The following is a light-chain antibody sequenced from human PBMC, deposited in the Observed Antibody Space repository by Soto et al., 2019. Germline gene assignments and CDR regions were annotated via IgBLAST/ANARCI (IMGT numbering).Light chain of an antibody. J-gene: IGKJ1*01. Sequence: DIQMTQSPSSLSASVGDRVTITCRASETISSYLNWYQQKPGKAPNLLIYAATTLQSGVPSRFSGSGSGTDFTLTISSLQPEDFATYYCQQSYSNPRTFGQGTKVDSK. CDR3: QQSYSNPRT. CDR1: ETISSY. CDR2: AAT. V-gene: IGKV1-39*01.